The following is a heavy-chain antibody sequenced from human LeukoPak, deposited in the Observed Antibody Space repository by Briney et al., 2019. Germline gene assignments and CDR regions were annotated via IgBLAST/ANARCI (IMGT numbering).Heavy chain of an antibody. J-gene: IGHJ5*02. CDR1: GGSISSYY. Sequence: SETLSLTSTVSGGSISSYYWSWIRQPPGKGLEWIGYISYSGSTNFNPSLKSRVTIPVATSKNQFSLKLSSVTAADTAVYYCAREGTAGTNLNWFDPWGQGTLVTVSS. V-gene: IGHV4-59*01. CDR2: ISYSGST. CDR3: AREGTAGTNLNWFDP. D-gene: IGHD1-1*01.